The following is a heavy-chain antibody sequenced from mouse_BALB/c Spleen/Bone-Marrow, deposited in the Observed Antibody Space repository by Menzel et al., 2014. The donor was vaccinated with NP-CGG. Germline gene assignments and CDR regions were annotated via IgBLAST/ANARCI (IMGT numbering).Heavy chain of an antibody. CDR1: GFTFSSFG. CDR3: ARGGNFAWLAY. V-gene: IGHV5-17*02. Sequence: EVQLQQSGGGLVQPGGSRKLSCAASGFTFSSFGMHWVRQASEKGLEWVAYISSGSSTIYYADTVKGRFTISRDNPKNTLFLQMTSLRSEDTAMYYCARGGNFAWLAYWGQGTLVTVSA. J-gene: IGHJ3*01. D-gene: IGHD2-1*01. CDR2: ISSGSSTI.